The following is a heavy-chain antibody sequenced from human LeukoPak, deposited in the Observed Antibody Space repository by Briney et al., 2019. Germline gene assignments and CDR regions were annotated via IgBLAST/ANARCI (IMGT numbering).Heavy chain of an antibody. J-gene: IGHJ4*02. CDR2: IYYTGST. CDR1: GGSMTTTGYY. D-gene: IGHD3-10*01. V-gene: IGHV4-39*01. CDR3: AGPVDMLYNSGIRFYA. Sequence: NPSETLSPTYPLSGGSMTTTGYYFGWIRQPPGKWLEWTGNIYYTGSTNYNPSLKSRVSTFIGTSKKRCTLTLSSVAATATAVYYCAGPVDMLYNSGIRFYAGGQGSLVTVSS.